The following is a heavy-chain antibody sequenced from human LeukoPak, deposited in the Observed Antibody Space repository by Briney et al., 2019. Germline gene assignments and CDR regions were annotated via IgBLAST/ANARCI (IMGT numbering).Heavy chain of an antibody. V-gene: IGHV5-51*01. CDR3: AKLQRAYGDYRIPRENWFDP. Sequence: LGESLKISCKASGYSFNNNWIGWVRQMPGKGLEWMGIIYPGDSETRYSPSFEGQVTISADKSISTAYLQWSRLKASDTAMYYCAKLQRAYGDYRIPRENWFDPWGQGTLVTVSS. CDR1: GYSFNNNW. J-gene: IGHJ5*02. D-gene: IGHD4-17*01. CDR2: IYPGDSET.